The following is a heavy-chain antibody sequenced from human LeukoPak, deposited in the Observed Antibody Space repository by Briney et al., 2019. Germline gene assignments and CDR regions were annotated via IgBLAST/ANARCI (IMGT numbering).Heavy chain of an antibody. CDR3: ARVHEYYYGSRPFDY. V-gene: IGHV3-48*03. Sequence: GGSLRLSCAASGFTFSSYEMNWVRQAPGKGLEWVSYISSSGSTIYYADSVKGRFTISRDNAKNSLYLQMNSLRAEDTAVYYCARVHEYYYGSRPFDYWGQGTLVTVSS. D-gene: IGHD3-10*01. CDR1: GFTFSSYE. J-gene: IGHJ4*02. CDR2: ISSSGSTI.